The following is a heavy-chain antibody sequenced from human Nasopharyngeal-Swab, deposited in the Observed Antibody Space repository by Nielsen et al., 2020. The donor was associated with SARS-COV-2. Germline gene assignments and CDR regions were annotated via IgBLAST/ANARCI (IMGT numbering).Heavy chain of an antibody. D-gene: IGHD5-12*01. J-gene: IGHJ5*02. Sequence: GESLKISCAASGFTFSSYAMSWVRQAPGKGLEWVSHISVSGRSTYHADSVKGRFTISRDNSKNTLYLQMNSLRAEDTAVYYCVKDLAYDEVSWGQGTLVTVSS. CDR2: ISVSGRST. CDR3: VKDLAYDEVS. CDR1: GFTFSSYA. V-gene: IGHV3-23*01.